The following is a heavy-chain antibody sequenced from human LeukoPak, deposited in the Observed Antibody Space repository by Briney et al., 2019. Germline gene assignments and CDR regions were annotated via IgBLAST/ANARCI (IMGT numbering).Heavy chain of an antibody. J-gene: IGHJ4*02. CDR3: ARFLFDGNSWCFDY. CDR2: IDPSDSYT. Sequence: GESLKISCQGSGYTFTNYWFTWVHQMPGKGLEWRGSIDPSDSYTNYSPSFQGHVPISADKSVSTAYLQWRSLKASDTAMYYCARFLFDGNSWCFDYWGQGTLVTVSS. D-gene: IGHD4-23*01. V-gene: IGHV5-10-1*01. CDR1: GYTFTNYW.